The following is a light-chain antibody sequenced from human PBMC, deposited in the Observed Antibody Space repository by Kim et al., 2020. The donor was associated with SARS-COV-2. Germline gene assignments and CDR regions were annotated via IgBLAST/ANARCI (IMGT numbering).Light chain of an antibody. CDR1: QSVSRS. V-gene: IGKV3-11*01. J-gene: IGKJ4*01. CDR3: QQRSNWPLT. Sequence: APGERAPLSCRASQSVSRSFAWYQQKPGQAPRLLIYDASKRATGIPARFSGSGSGTDFTLTISSLEPEDFAVYYCQQRSNWPLTFGGGTKVDIK. CDR2: DAS.